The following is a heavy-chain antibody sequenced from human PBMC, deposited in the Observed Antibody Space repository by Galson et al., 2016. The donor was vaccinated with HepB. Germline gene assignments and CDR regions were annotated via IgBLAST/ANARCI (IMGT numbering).Heavy chain of an antibody. Sequence: CAISGDSVSGNSAGWNWIRQSPSRGLEWLGRTFYRSNWQNDYAESVRSRITINPDKTKNQFSLQLNSVTPEDTAVYYCARSYLLGRGFGWWGQGTLVTVSS. CDR1: GDSVSGNSAG. D-gene: IGHD7-27*01. J-gene: IGHJ4*02. CDR3: ARSYLLGRGFGW. CDR2: TFYRSNWQN. V-gene: IGHV6-1*01.